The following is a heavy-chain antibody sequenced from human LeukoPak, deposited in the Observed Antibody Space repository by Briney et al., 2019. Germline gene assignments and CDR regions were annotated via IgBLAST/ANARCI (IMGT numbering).Heavy chain of an antibody. CDR3: AREGRRITMVRGVNYFDY. J-gene: IGHJ4*02. D-gene: IGHD3-10*01. CDR2: IIPIFGTA. CDR1: GGTFSSYA. Sequence: GASVKVSCKASGGTFSSYAISWVRQAPGQGLEWMGRIIPIFGTANYAQKFQGRVTITTDESTSTAYMELSSLRSEDTAAYYCAREGRRITMVRGVNYFDYWGQGTLVTVSS. V-gene: IGHV1-69*05.